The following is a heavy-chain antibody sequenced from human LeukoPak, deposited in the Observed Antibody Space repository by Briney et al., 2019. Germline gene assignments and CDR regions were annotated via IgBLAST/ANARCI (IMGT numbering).Heavy chain of an antibody. V-gene: IGHV1-2*02. D-gene: IGHD6-13*01. Sequence: ASVKASCKASGYTFTGYYMHWVRQAPGQGLEWMGWINPNSGGTNYAQKFQGRVTMTRDTSISTAYMELSRLRSDDTAVYYCARAIAAAGTGGYYMDVWGKGTTVTVSS. CDR2: INPNSGGT. CDR3: ARAIAAAGTGGYYMDV. CDR1: GYTFTGYY. J-gene: IGHJ6*03.